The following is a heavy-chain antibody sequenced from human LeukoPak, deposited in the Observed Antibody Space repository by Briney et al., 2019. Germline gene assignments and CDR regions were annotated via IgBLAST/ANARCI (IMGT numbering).Heavy chain of an antibody. D-gene: IGHD3-10*01. CDR2: ISAYNGNT. CDR3: ARANMVRGVGSFFDRNWFDP. CDR1: GYTYTNYG. Sequence: ASVKVSCKTSGYTYTNYGLSWVRQAPGQGLEWMGWISAYNGNTNDAQKFQGRVTMTTDTSTTTAYMELRSLRSDDTAVYYCARANMVRGVGSFFDRNWFDPWGQGTLVTVSS. V-gene: IGHV1-18*01. J-gene: IGHJ5*02.